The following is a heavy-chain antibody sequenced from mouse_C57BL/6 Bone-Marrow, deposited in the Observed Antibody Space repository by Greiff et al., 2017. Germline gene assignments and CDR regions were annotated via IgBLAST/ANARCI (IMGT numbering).Heavy chain of an antibody. V-gene: IGHV14-4*01. D-gene: IGHD1-1*01. J-gene: IGHJ2*01. CDR2: IDPENGDT. CDR1: GFNIKDDY. Sequence: VQLQQSGAELVRPGASVTLSCTASGFNIKDDYMHWVKQRPEQGLEWIGWIDPENGDTEYASKFQGKATITADTSSNTAYLQLSSLTSEDTAVYYCTTHYYGSSFVYFDYWGQGTTLTVSS. CDR3: TTHYYGSSFVYFDY.